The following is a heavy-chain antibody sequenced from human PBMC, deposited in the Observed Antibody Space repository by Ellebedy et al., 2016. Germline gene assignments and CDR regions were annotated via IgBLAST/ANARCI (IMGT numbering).Heavy chain of an antibody. V-gene: IGHV3-30*18. J-gene: IGHJ4*02. CDR2: FSKDETYK. CDR3: AKDRTSSWALDY. CDR1: GFTFSTCG. D-gene: IGHD2-2*01. Sequence: GGSLRLSCGASGFTFSTCGMHWVRQAPGKGLEWVAMFSKDETYKDYADSVKGRLTISRDNSKSMVYLQMDGLRAEDTAMYYCAKDRTSSWALDYWGQGTPVTVSS.